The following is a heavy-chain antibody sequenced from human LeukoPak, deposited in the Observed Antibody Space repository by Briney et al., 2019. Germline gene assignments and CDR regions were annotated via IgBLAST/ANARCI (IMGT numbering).Heavy chain of an antibody. Sequence: GSLRLSCAASGFTFSSYAMSWIRQPPGKGLEWIGEINHSGSTNYNPSLKSRVTISVDTSKNQFSLKLSSVTAADTAVYYCARGGDGSAMVRSNPHNWFDPWGQGTLVTVSS. V-gene: IGHV4-34*01. CDR1: GFTFSSYA. D-gene: IGHD3-10*01. CDR3: ARGGDGSAMVRSNPHNWFDP. CDR2: INHSGST. J-gene: IGHJ5*02.